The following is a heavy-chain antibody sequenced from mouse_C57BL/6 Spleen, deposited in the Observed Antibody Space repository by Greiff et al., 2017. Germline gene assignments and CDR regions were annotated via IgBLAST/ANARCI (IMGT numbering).Heavy chain of an antibody. D-gene: IGHD2-4*01. CDR2: ISSGGSYT. CDR1: GFTFSSYG. V-gene: IGHV5-6*01. Sequence: EVMLVESGGDLVKPGGSLKLSCAASGFTFSSYGMSWVRQTPDKRLEWVATISSGGSYTYYPDSVKGRFTISRDNAKNTLYLQMSSLKSEDTAMYYCARIYYDYDEGWFAYWGQGTLVTVSA. J-gene: IGHJ3*01. CDR3: ARIYYDYDEGWFAY.